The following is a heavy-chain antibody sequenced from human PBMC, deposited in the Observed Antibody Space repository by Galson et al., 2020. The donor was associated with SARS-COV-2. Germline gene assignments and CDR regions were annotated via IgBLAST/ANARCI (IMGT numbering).Heavy chain of an antibody. CDR3: ARSIRYYGSFDP. D-gene: IGHD3-10*01. CDR2: IYYNGMS. Sequence: SETLSLTCTVSGGYINDDYWGWIRQPPGRGLEYIGYIYYNGMSKYNPSLRNRVTISLDMSRNHFSLEVHSVTAADTAMYFCARSIRYYGSFDPWGQGTLVTVSS. CDR1: GGYINDDY. J-gene: IGHJ5*02. V-gene: IGHV4-59*13.